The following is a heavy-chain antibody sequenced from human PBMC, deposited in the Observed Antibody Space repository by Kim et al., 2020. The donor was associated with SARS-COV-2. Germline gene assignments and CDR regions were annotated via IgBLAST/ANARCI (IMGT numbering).Heavy chain of an antibody. CDR1: GFTFSSYA. J-gene: IGHJ6*02. V-gene: IGHV3-23*01. Sequence: GGSLRLSCAASGFTFSSYAMSWVRQAPGKGLEWVSAISGSGGSTYYADSVKGRFTISRDNSKNTLYLQMNSLRAEDTAVYYCAKDKPADDFWSRLDYYYGMDVWGQGTTVTVSS. CDR3: AKDKPADDFWSRLDYYYGMDV. CDR2: ISGSGGST. D-gene: IGHD3-3*01.